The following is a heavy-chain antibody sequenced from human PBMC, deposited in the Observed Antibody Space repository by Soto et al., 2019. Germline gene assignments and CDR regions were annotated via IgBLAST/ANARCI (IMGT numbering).Heavy chain of an antibody. J-gene: IGHJ5*02. Sequence: GSGPTLVHPTQTLTLTCTFSGFSLSTSGEGVGWIRQPPGKALEWLALIYWDDDKLYSPSLKSRLTITKDTSRNQVVLTMTNMDPVDTGTYYCAHRPYYYDSGAYNYFDAWGQGTLVTVSS. CDR1: GFSLSTSGEG. D-gene: IGHD3-22*01. V-gene: IGHV2-5*02. CDR3: AHRPYYYDSGAYNYFDA. CDR2: IYWDDDK.